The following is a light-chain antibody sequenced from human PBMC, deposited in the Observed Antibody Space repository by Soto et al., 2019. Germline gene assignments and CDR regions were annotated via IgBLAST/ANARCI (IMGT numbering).Light chain of an antibody. J-gene: IGKJ1*01. CDR1: QTISSW. Sequence: IQMTQSPSSLSASVGDRVTITCRASQTISSWLAWYQQKPGKAPKLLIYKASTLKSGVPSRFSGSGSGTEFTLTISSLQPDDFATYYCQHYNSYSEAFGQGTKVDIX. V-gene: IGKV1-5*03. CDR2: KAS. CDR3: QHYNSYSEA.